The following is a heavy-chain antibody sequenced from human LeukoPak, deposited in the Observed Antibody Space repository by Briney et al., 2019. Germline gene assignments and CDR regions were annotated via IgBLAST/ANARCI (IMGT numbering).Heavy chain of an antibody. CDR2: ISGSGTAT. V-gene: IGHV3-23*01. D-gene: IGHD2-15*01. CDR1: ELTFSSYV. J-gene: IGHJ4*02. CDR3: AKGSASVRPYYFDS. Sequence: GGSLRLSCAASELTFSSYVMSWVRQAPGKGLEWVSAISGSGTATYHADSVKGRFTISRDNSKNTLYLQMSSLDVEDSAIYYCAKGSASVRPYYFDSWGQGILVTVSS.